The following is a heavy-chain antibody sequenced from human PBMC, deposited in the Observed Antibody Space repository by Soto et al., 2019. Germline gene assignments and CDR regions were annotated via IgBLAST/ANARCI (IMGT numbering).Heavy chain of an antibody. CDR3: ARDWPEGYYYMDV. CDR2: ISAYNGNT. CDR1: GYTFTSYG. Sequence: GASVKVSCKASGYTFTSYGISWVRQAPGQGLDWMGWISAYNGNTNYAQKLQGRVTMTTDTSTSTAYMELRGLRSDDTAVYYCARDWPEGYYYMDVWGKGTTVTVSS. J-gene: IGHJ6*03. V-gene: IGHV1-18*01.